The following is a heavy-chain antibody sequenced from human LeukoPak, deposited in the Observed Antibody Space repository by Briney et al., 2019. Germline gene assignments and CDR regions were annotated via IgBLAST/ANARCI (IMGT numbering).Heavy chain of an antibody. Sequence: GGSLRLSCAASGFTFSSYVMHWVRQAPGKGLEWVSAVSDSGGSTFYADSVKGRFTISRDNSKNTLYLQMNSLRAEDTAVYYCAREYESGNWGQGTLVTVSS. D-gene: IGHD3-10*01. CDR1: GFTFSSYV. CDR3: AREYESGN. J-gene: IGHJ4*02. CDR2: VSDSGGST. V-gene: IGHV3-23*01.